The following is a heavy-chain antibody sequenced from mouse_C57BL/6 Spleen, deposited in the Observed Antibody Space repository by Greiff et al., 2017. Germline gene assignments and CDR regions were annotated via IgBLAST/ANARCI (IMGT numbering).Heavy chain of an antibody. Sequence: VQLQQPGAELVMPGASVTLSCKASGYTFTSYWMHWVKQRTGHGLEWIGEMDPSDSYTNYNQKCKGKSTLTVDKSSSTAYMQLSSLTSEDSAVYYCARTPDCDIYYFDYWGQGATLTVSS. J-gene: IGHJ2*01. CDR2: MDPSDSYT. CDR3: ARTPDCDIYYFDY. D-gene: IGHD2-13*01. CDR1: GYTFTSYW. V-gene: IGHV1-69*01.